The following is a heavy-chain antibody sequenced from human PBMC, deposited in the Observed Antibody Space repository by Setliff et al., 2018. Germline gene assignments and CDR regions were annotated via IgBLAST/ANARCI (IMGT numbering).Heavy chain of an antibody. D-gene: IGHD5-18*01. CDR2: IYYSGIT. CDR1: GGSIRSSSYY. CDR3: ARLKTAMVDF. Sequence: PSETLSLTCTVSGGSIRSSSYYWGWIRQPPGQGLEWIAYIYYSGITYYNPSLKSRITISVDTSKNQFSLKLSSVTAADTAVYYCARLKTAMVDFWGQGTLVTVSS. J-gene: IGHJ4*02. V-gene: IGHV4-39*01.